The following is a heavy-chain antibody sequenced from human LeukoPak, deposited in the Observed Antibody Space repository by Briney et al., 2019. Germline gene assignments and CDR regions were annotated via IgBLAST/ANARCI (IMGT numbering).Heavy chain of an antibody. Sequence: SQTLSLTCAISGDSVSSNSAAWNWIRQSPSRCLEWLGRTYYRSKWYNDYAVSLKSRITINPDTSKNQFSLQLNSVTPEDTAVYYCARGILLWFGESPFDPWGQGTLVTVSS. CDR1: GDSVSSNSAA. V-gene: IGHV6-1*01. CDR2: TYYRSKWYN. D-gene: IGHD3-10*01. J-gene: IGHJ5*02. CDR3: ARGILLWFGESPFDP.